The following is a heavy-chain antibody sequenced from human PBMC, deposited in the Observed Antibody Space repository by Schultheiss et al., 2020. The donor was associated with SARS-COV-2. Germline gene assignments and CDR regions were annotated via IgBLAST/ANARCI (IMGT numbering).Heavy chain of an antibody. CDR2: IKEDGSEK. D-gene: IGHD2-15*01. CDR1: GFTFSSYS. Sequence: GGSLRLSCTASGFTFSSYSMSWVRQAPGKGLQWVANIKEDGSEKYYVDSVKGRFTISRDNAKNSLYLQMNSLRAEDTAVYYCARGGSFVVVVADYYMDVWGKGTTVTVSS. CDR3: ARGGSFVVVVADYYMDV. J-gene: IGHJ6*03. V-gene: IGHV3-7*01.